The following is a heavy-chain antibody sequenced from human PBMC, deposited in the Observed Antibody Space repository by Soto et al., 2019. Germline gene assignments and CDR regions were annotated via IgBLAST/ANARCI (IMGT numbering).Heavy chain of an antibody. CDR3: ARHYCSSTSCYPVYYYYYGMDV. D-gene: IGHD2-2*01. V-gene: IGHV5-51*01. Sequence: ETLKISCKGSGYSFTSYWIGWVRQMPGKGLEWMGIIYPGDSDTRYSPSFQGQVTISADKSISTAYLQWSSLKASDTAMYYCARHYCSSTSCYPVYYYYYGMDVWGQGTTVTVSS. CDR1: GYSFTSYW. CDR2: IYPGDSDT. J-gene: IGHJ6*02.